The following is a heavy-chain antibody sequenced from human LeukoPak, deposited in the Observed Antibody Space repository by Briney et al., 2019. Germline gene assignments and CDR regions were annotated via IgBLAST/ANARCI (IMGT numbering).Heavy chain of an antibody. Sequence: ASVKVSCKASGYTFTGYYMHWVRQAPGQGLEWMGWINPNSGGTNYAQKFQGRVTMTRDTSISTAYMELSRLRSVDTAVYYCARDGYSGYDSIQLWFCLDYWGQGTLVTVSS. D-gene: IGHD5-12*01. J-gene: IGHJ4*02. CDR1: GYTFTGYY. CDR3: ARDGYSGYDSIQLWFCLDY. V-gene: IGHV1-2*02. CDR2: INPNSGGT.